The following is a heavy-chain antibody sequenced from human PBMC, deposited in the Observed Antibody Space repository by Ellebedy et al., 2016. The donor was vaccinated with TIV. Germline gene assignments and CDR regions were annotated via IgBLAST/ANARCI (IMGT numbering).Heavy chain of an antibody. D-gene: IGHD5-12*01. CDR1: GFTFTSFG. V-gene: IGHV1-18*04. CDR2: ISVYNGNT. CDR3: ARVGWGYSGGEDN. J-gene: IGHJ4*02. Sequence: AASVKVSCKASGFTFTSFGISWVRQAPGQGLEWMGLISVYNGNTNYAQNLQGRVSMTTDTSARTAYMELRSLRYDDTAVYYCARVGWGYSGGEDNWGQGTLVTVSS.